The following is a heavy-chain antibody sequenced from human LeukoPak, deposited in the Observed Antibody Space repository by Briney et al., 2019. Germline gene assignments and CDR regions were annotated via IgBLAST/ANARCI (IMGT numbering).Heavy chain of an antibody. Sequence: SETLSLTCTVSGGSISSDYWSWIRQPDGKGLEWIGRIYTSGSTNYNPSLKSRVTISVDTSKNQFSLKLSSVTAADTAVYYCARSPRGYCSGGSCSGYFDYWGQGTLVTVSS. D-gene: IGHD2-15*01. J-gene: IGHJ4*02. CDR1: GGSISSDY. CDR2: IYTSGST. V-gene: IGHV4-4*07. CDR3: ARSPRGYCSGGSCSGYFDY.